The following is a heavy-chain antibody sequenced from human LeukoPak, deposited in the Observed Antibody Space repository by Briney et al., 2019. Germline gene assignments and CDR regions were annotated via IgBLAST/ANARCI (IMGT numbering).Heavy chain of an antibody. CDR2: IKQDGSEK. CDR3: ARTTLMAAAGRGRFDP. Sequence: ETLSLTCAVSGGSISSANWWSWVRQAPGKGLEWVANIKQDGSEKYYVGSVKGRFTISRDNAKNSLYLQMNSLRAEDTAVYYCARTTLMAAAGRGRFDPWGQGTLVTVSS. V-gene: IGHV3-7*01. CDR1: GGSISSANW. D-gene: IGHD6-13*01. J-gene: IGHJ5*02.